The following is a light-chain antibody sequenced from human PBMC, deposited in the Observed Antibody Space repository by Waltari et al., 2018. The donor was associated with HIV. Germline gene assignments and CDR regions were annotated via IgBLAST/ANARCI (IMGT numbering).Light chain of an antibody. CDR3: AAWDDRLNGYV. Sequence: QSVLTQPPSASGTPGQRVTISCSGSSSNIGNNSADWYQQLPRTAPKLLIYSNNQRPSGVPDRFSGSKSDTSASLAISGLQSEDEADYYCAAWDDRLNGYVFGSGTKVTVL. CDR1: SSNIGNNS. J-gene: IGLJ1*01. CDR2: SNN. V-gene: IGLV1-44*01.